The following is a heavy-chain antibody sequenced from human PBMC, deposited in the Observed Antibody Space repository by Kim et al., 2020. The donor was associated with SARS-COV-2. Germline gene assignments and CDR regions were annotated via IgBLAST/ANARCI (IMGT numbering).Heavy chain of an antibody. V-gene: IGHV1-18*01. CDR2: IYTYNGNT. Sequence: ASVKVSCKASGYTFTNYGISWVRQAPGQGLEWLGWIYTYNGNTNYAQNVQGRVTMTIDTSTSAAYLELRSLRSDDTALYYCVRVSITPKEEVVSGFHPWGQGTLVTVSS. D-gene: IGHD3-22*01. CDR1: GYTFTNYG. J-gene: IGHJ5*02. CDR3: VRVSITPKEEVVSGFHP.